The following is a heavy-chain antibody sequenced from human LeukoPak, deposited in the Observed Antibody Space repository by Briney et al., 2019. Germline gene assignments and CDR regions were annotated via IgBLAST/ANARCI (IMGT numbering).Heavy chain of an antibody. CDR3: ARSRLRYFDWLSPFDY. CDR1: GYTFTSYA. Sequence: ASVKVSCKASGYTFTSYAMHWVRQAPGLRLEWMGWINAGNGNTKYSQKFQGRVTITRDTSASTAYMELSSLRSEDTAVYYCARSRLRYFDWLSPFDYWGQGTLVTVSS. V-gene: IGHV1-3*01. D-gene: IGHD3-9*01. CDR2: INAGNGNT. J-gene: IGHJ4*02.